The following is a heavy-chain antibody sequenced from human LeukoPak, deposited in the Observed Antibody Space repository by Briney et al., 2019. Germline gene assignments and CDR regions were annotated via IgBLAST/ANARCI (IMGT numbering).Heavy chain of an antibody. CDR1: GYTLTELS. V-gene: IGHV1-2*02. CDR3: ARETGSDAFDI. Sequence: ASVKVSCKVSGYTLTELSMHWVRQAPGQGLEWMGWINPNSGGTNYAQKLQGRVTMTTDTSTSTAYMELRSLRSDDTAVYYCARETGSDAFDIWGQGTMVTVSS. CDR2: INPNSGGT. J-gene: IGHJ3*02.